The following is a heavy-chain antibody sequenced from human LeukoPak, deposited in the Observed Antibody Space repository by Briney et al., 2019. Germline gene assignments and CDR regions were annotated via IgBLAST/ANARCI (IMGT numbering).Heavy chain of an antibody. CDR2: LNWNSGGI. Sequence: GGSLRLSCAASGFTFDDYAMHWVRQAPGKGLEWVSGLNWNSGGIVYADSVKGRFTISRDNAKGSLYLQMNSLRAEDTAVYYCAREDGYNPRGFEVWGQGTLVTVSS. J-gene: IGHJ4*02. V-gene: IGHV3-9*01. CDR3: AREDGYNPRGFEV. CDR1: GFTFDDYA. D-gene: IGHD5-24*01.